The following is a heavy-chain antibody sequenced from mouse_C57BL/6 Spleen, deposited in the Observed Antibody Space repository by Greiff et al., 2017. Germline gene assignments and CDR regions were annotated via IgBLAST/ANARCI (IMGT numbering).Heavy chain of an antibody. J-gene: IGHJ2*01. D-gene: IGHD2-5*01. CDR2: IWSGGST. CDR1: GFSLTSYG. CDR3: ARNDYSNYETYYFDY. Sequence: QVQLQQSGPGLVQPSQSLSITCTVSGFSLTSYGVHWVRQSPGKGLEWLGVIWSGGSTDYNADFISRLSISKDNSKSQVFFKMNSLQADDTAIYYCARNDYSNYETYYFDYWGQGTTLTVSS. V-gene: IGHV2-2*01.